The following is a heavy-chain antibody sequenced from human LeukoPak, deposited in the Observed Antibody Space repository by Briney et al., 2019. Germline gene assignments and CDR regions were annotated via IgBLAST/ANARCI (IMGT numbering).Heavy chain of an antibody. J-gene: IGHJ5*02. D-gene: IGHD3-22*01. CDR1: GYTFTGYY. V-gene: IGHV1-46*01. Sequence: ASVKVSCKASGYTFTGYYIHWVRQAPGQGLEWVGIINPSGGSTSYVQKFQGRVTMTRDTSTSTVYMELSGLRSEDTAIYYCARDRGYYDSSGRENWFDPWGQGTLVTVSS. CDR2: INPSGGST. CDR3: ARDRGYYDSSGRENWFDP.